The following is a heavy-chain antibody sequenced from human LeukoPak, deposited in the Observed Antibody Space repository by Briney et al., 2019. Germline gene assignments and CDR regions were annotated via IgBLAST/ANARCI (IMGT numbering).Heavy chain of an antibody. CDR2: IDEAGSRK. J-gene: IGHJ3*02. V-gene: IGHV3-7*01. Sequence: GGSLRLSCAASGFTLSGYWMSWVRQAPGRRLEWVANIDEAGSRKFYVDSVEGRFTISRDNARNSLSLQMNSLRAEDTAIYYCARDHRDSGRGAFDIWGQGTGVTVSS. D-gene: IGHD3-10*01. CDR1: GFTLSGYW. CDR3: ARDHRDSGRGAFDI.